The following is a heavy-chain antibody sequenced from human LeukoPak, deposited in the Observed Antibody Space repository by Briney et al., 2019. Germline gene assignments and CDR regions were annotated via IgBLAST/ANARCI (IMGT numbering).Heavy chain of an antibody. CDR2: INPNSGGT. Sequence: GASVKVSCKASGYTFTGYFMHWVRQAPGQGLEWMGWINPNSGGTNYAQKFQGGVTMTRDTSINTAYMELSRLRGDDTAVYYCVRSGAVAGSRGYYYFYYYMDVWAKGTTVTISS. D-gene: IGHD6-19*01. CDR1: GYTFTGYF. CDR3: VRSGAVAGSRGYYYFYYYMDV. J-gene: IGHJ6*03. V-gene: IGHV1-2*02.